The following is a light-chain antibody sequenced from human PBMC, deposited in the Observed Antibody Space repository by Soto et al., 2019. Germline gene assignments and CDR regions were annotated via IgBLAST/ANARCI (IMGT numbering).Light chain of an antibody. CDR3: SSYTSSSTLYV. J-gene: IGLJ1*01. V-gene: IGLV2-14*01. CDR1: SSDVGDNNY. Sequence: QSALTQPASVSGSTGQSITISCTGTSSDVGDNNYVSWYQQHPGKAPKLMIYDVTHRPSGISNRFSGSKSGNTDSLTISGLQAEDEADYYCSSYTSSSTLYVFGTGTKLTVL. CDR2: DVT.